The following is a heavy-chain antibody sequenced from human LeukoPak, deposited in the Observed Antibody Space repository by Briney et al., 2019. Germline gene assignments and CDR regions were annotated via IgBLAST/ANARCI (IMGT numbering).Heavy chain of an antibody. Sequence: TPETLSLTCGVSGGSISSGGYSWNWIRQPPGKGLQWIGYIYNNGGTYYNPSLKSRVTISVDTSKNQFSLKLSSVTAADTAVYYCARHSDYDYVWGRKYYFDYWGQGTLVTVSS. J-gene: IGHJ4*02. CDR1: GGSISSGGYS. CDR2: IYNNGGT. V-gene: IGHV4-30-2*03. CDR3: ARHSDYDYVWGRKYYFDY. D-gene: IGHD3-16*01.